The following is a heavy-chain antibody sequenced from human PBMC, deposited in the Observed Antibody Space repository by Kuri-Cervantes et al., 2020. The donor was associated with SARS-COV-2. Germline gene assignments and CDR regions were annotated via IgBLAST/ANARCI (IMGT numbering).Heavy chain of an antibody. J-gene: IGHJ6*03. CDR2: INPKSGGT. V-gene: IGHV1-2*02. CDR1: GYTFTAYN. CDR3: ARDGQPIHPCNSGVWYYYYYYMDV. Sequence: ASVKVSCKSSGYTFTAYNIHWVRQAPGQGLEWLGWINPKSGGTNHAQEFQGRITMTRDTSISTVYMELTRLRSDDTAVYYCARDGQPIHPCNSGVWYYYYYYMDVWGKGTTVTVSS. D-gene: IGHD2/OR15-2a*01.